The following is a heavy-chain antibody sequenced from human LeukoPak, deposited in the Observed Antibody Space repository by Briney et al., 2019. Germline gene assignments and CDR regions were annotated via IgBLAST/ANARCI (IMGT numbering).Heavy chain of an antibody. Sequence: SETLSLTCTVSGGSISSSSYYWGWVRQPPGKGLEWIGSIYYSGSTYYNPSLKSRVTISVDTSKPQFSLKLSSVTAADTAVYYCARDLGGSYPTYDYWGQGTLVTVSS. CDR3: ARDLGGSYPTYDY. CDR2: IYYSGST. CDR1: GGSISSSSYY. J-gene: IGHJ4*02. D-gene: IGHD1-26*01. V-gene: IGHV4-39*07.